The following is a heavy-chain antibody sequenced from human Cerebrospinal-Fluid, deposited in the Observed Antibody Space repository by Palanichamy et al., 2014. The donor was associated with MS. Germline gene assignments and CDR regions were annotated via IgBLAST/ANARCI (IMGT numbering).Heavy chain of an antibody. CDR3: ARVRSGWYYFDY. V-gene: IGHV4-59*01. J-gene: IGHJ4*02. CDR1: GGSISSYY. Sequence: VQLQDRGPGLVKPSETLSLTCTVSGGSISSYYWSWIRQPPGKGLEWIGYIYYSGSTNYNPSLKSRVTISVDTSKNQFSLKLSPVTAADTAFYYCARVRSGWYYFDYWGQGTLLTVSS. D-gene: IGHD6-19*01. CDR2: IYYSGST.